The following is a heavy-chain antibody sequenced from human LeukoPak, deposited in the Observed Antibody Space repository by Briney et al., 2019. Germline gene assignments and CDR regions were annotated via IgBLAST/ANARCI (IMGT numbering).Heavy chain of an antibody. CDR1: GFTFRSYW. CDR2: INSDGSST. Sequence: QPGGSLRLSCAASGFTFRSYWMHWVRPAPGKGLVWVSLINSDGSSTSYADSVKGRFTISRDNAKNTLYLQMNSLRAEDTALYYCATTKMDAFDIWGQGTMVTVSS. V-gene: IGHV3-74*01. CDR3: ATTKMDAFDI. J-gene: IGHJ3*02.